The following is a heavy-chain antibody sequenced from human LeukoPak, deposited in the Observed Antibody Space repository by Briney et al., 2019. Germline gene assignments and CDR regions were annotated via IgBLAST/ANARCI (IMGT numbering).Heavy chain of an antibody. Sequence: GGSLSLSCEASGFTFDEYCMSWVGQAPGKGLEWVSGINWGGVIKGYADSVRGRFTISRDNAKNSVYLRMNSLRAEDTALYYCARDWKYCSGGSCYLPDFWGQGTLVTVSS. CDR2: INWGGVIK. CDR3: ARDWKYCSGGSCYLPDF. CDR1: GFTFDEYC. V-gene: IGHV3-20*04. D-gene: IGHD2-15*01. J-gene: IGHJ4*02.